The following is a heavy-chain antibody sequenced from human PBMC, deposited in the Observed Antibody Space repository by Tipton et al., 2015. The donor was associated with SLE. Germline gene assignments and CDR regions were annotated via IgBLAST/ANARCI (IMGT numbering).Heavy chain of an antibody. CDR1: GGSFSGYY. J-gene: IGHJ4*02. D-gene: IGHD6-19*01. CDR3: AGDAWAVAGTGGLPGY. Sequence: TLSLTCAVYGGSFSGYYWSWIRQPPGKGLEWIGEINHSGSTNYNPSLKSRVTISVDTSKNQFSLKLSSVTAADTAVYYCAGDAWAVAGTGGLPGYWGQGTRVAVAS. CDR2: INHSGST. V-gene: IGHV4-34*01.